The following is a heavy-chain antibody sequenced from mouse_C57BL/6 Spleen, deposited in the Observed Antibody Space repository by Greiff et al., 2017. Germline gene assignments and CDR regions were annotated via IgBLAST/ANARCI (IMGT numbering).Heavy chain of an antibody. Sequence: QVHVKQPGAELVRPGSSVKLSCKASGYTFTSYWMHWVKQRPIQGLEWIGNIDPSDSETHYNQKFKDKATLTVDKSSSTAYMQLSSLTSEDSAVYYCARGNLYYYAMDYWGQGTSVTVSS. D-gene: IGHD2-1*01. CDR2: IDPSDSET. V-gene: IGHV1-52*01. J-gene: IGHJ4*01. CDR3: ARGNLYYYAMDY. CDR1: GYTFTSYW.